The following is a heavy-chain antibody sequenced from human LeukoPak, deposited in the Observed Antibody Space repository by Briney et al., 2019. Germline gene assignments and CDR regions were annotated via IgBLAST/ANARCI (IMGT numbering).Heavy chain of an antibody. CDR1: GGSFSGYY. Sequence: SETLSLTCAVYGGSFSGYYWSWIRQPPGKGLEWIGEINHSGSTNYNPSLKSRVTISVDTSKNQISLKLSSVTAADTAVYYCARVQSRLSWFDPWGQGTLVTVSS. CDR3: ARVQSRLSWFDP. J-gene: IGHJ5*02. CDR2: INHSGST. V-gene: IGHV4-34*01.